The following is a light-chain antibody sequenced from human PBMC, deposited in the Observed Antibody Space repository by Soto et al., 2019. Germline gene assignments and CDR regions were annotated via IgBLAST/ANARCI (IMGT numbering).Light chain of an antibody. Sequence: EIVMTQSPATLSVSPGERATLSCRASQSVSSNLAWYQQKPGQAPRLLIYGASTRATGIPARFSGSGSWTEFTPTISSLQSEDFAVYYCQQYNNWPPYTFGQGTKLEIK. CDR2: GAS. CDR1: QSVSSN. V-gene: IGKV3-15*01. J-gene: IGKJ2*01. CDR3: QQYNNWPPYT.